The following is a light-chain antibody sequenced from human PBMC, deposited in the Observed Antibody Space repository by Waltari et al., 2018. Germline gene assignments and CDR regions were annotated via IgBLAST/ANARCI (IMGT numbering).Light chain of an antibody. Sequence: DIVMTQTPLSLSVSPGQPASISCKSSQSLLHRDGKTYFYWYLKRPGQSPQLLISEVSSRFSGVPDRFSGSGSGTDFTLKIRRVEAEDAGLYYCMQGVHLPLTFGGGTKVEIQ. CDR1: QSLLHRDGKTY. V-gene: IGKV2-29*03. J-gene: IGKJ4*01. CDR2: EVS. CDR3: MQGVHLPLT.